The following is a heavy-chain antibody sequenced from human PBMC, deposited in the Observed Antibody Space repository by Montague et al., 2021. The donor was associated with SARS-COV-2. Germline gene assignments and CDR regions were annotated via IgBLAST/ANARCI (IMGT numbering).Heavy chain of an antibody. J-gene: IGHJ4*02. CDR3: ARVRLFYYLDY. D-gene: IGHD2/OR15-2a*01. CDR1: GTSIRSGGYY. CDR2: IFHTGRA. V-gene: IGHV4-31*03. Sequence: TLSLTCTVSGTSIRSGGYYWTWIRQHPGKGLEWIGYIFHTGRAYYNPSLETRVNISVDTSTSLFSLRLSSVTAADTAMYFCARVRLFYYLDYWGQGTLVTVSS.